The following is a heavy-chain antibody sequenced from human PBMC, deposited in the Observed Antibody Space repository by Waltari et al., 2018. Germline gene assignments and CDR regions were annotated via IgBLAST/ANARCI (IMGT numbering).Heavy chain of an antibody. J-gene: IGHJ6*04. V-gene: IGHV3-48*02. CDR2: VTGGMSTI. CDR1: GSTCNINS. Sequence: EVQLVESGGGWVPPGGSLRRPCRAYGSTCNINSMTWDLPAPGKCVSKASGKGLEWVSTVTGGMSTIYHYADSVKGRFTVSRDNAKNSLYLQMNGLREEDTAVYYCAREDNVNAKRAMDVWGKGTTVTVSS. CDR3: AREDNVNAKRAMDV. D-gene: IGHD1-20*01.